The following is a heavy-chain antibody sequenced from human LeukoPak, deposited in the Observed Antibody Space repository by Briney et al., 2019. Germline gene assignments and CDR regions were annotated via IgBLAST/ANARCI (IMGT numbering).Heavy chain of an antibody. V-gene: IGHV4-39*07. CDR1: GGSISSSGYY. CDR2: MYYSGST. Sequence: SETLSLTCTVSGGSISSSGYYWGWIRQPPGKGLEWIGSMYYSGSTYYNPSLKSRVTISVDTSKNHFSLKLSSVTAADTAVYYCARDFRGGYDFWSGYYTPYYFDYWGQGTLVTVSP. CDR3: ARDFRGGYDFWSGYYTPYYFDY. D-gene: IGHD3-3*01. J-gene: IGHJ4*02.